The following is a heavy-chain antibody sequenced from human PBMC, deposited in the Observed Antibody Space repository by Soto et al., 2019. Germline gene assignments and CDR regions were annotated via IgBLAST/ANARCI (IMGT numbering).Heavy chain of an antibody. CDR3: ASGITYYYDSSGRGSAFDI. V-gene: IGHV1-46*01. J-gene: IGHJ3*02. CDR1: GYTFTSYY. D-gene: IGHD3-22*01. Sequence: ASPKVPCKASGYTFTSYYKPWVPQAPGQGLEWVGIINPSGRRTSYAQKFQGRVTMTRDTSTSTVYMELSSLRSEDTAVYYCASGITYYYDSSGRGSAFDIWGQGTRVTVSS. CDR2: INPSGRRT.